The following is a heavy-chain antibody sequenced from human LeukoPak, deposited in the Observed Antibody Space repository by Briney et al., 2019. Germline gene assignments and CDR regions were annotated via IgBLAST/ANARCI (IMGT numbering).Heavy chain of an antibody. J-gene: IGHJ5*02. CDR2: ISAYNGNT. V-gene: IGHV1-18*01. D-gene: IGHD3-22*01. CDR1: GGTFSSYA. Sequence: GASVKVSCKASGGTFSSYAISWVRQAPGQGLEWMGWISAYNGNTNYAQKLQGRVTMTTDTSTGTAYMELRSLRSDDTAVYYCARAPGIYDSSGYYGSWGQGTLVTVSS. CDR3: ARAPGIYDSSGYYGS.